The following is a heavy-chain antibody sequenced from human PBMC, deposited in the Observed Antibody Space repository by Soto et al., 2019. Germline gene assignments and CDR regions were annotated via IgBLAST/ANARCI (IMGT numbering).Heavy chain of an antibody. CDR1: GGTFSRFA. CDR2: IIPIFGTP. V-gene: IGHV1-69*06. CDR3: ARGARVAAAEWAFDP. J-gene: IGHJ5*02. Sequence: QVQLVQSGAEVKNPGSSVSVSCKASGGTFSRFAISWVRQAPGQGLEWMGGIIPIFGTPNYAQKFQGRVTITADKSTSTAYMELSSLRSEDTAVYYCARGARVAAAEWAFDPWGQGTLVTVSS. D-gene: IGHD6-13*01.